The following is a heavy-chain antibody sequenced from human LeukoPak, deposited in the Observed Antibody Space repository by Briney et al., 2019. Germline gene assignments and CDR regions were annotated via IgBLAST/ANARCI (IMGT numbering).Heavy chain of an antibody. Sequence: PGGSLRLSCAAPGFTFSSYWMHWVRQAPRKGLVWVSRMNSDGSSTIYADSVKGRFTISRDNAKNTLYLQMNSLRAEDTAVYYCARADGSGWLTYWGQGTLVTVSS. CDR3: ARADGSGWLTY. J-gene: IGHJ4*02. D-gene: IGHD6-19*01. V-gene: IGHV3-74*01. CDR2: MNSDGSST. CDR1: GFTFSSYW.